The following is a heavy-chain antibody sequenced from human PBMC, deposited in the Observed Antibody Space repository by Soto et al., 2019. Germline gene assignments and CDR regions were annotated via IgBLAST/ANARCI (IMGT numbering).Heavy chain of an antibody. Sequence: GGSLRLSCVVSGFMFTKHWMVWVLQVPGKGLEWLANINEDGSEKNYVDSVKGRFTISRDNAKNSLYLQMSSLRAEDTAVYYCARCGSYGFVWFYYYAMDVWGQGTAVTVSS. CDR1: GFMFTKHW. J-gene: IGHJ6*02. CDR2: INEDGSEK. D-gene: IGHD5-18*01. CDR3: ARCGSYGFVWFYYYAMDV. V-gene: IGHV3-7*01.